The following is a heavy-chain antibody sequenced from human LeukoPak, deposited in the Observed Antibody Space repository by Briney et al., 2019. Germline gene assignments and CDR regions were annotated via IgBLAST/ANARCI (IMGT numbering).Heavy chain of an antibody. V-gene: IGHV1-69*13. CDR3: ARVLTRYYYYGMDV. CDR2: IIPIFGTA. J-gene: IGHJ6*02. Sequence: SVKVSCKASGGTFSSYAVRWGRQAPGRRLELMGGIIPIFGTANYAQKFQGRVTITADESTSTAYMELSSLRSEDTAVYYCARVLTRYYYYGMDVWGQGTTVTVSS. CDR1: GGTFSSYA.